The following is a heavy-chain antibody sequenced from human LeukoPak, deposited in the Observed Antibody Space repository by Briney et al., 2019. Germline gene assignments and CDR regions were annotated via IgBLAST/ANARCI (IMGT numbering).Heavy chain of an antibody. J-gene: IGHJ5*02. CDR1: GYTFTGYY. CDR3: ARVRGGRGRGRLGNWFDP. V-gene: IGHV1-2*02. Sequence: ASVKVSCKASGYTFTGYYMHWVRQAPGQGLEWMGWINPNSGGTNYAQKFQGRVTMTRDTSISTAYMELSRLRSDDTAVYYCARVRGGRGRGRLGNWFDPWGQGTLVTVSS. D-gene: IGHD3-16*01. CDR2: INPNSGGT.